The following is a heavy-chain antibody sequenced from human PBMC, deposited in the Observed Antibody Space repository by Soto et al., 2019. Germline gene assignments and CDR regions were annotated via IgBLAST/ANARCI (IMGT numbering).Heavy chain of an antibody. CDR1: GFTFSSYW. V-gene: IGHV3-74*01. CDR2: INSDGSST. D-gene: IGHD3-10*01. J-gene: IGHJ4*02. Sequence: EVQLVESGGGLVQPGGSPRLSCAASGFTFSSYWMHWVRQAPGKGLVWVSRINSDGSSTSYADSVKGRFTISRDNAKNTLYLQMNSLRAEDTAVYYCARDLGHGSGSYYSGPHGYWGQGTLVTVSS. CDR3: ARDLGHGSGSYYSGPHGY.